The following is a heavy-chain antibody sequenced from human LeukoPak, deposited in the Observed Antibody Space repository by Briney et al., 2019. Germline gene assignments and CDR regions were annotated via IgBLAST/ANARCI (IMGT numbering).Heavy chain of an antibody. CDR2: IYYSGST. CDR1: GGSISSSSYY. V-gene: IGHV4-39*07. Sequence: SETLSLTCTVSGGSISSSSYYWGWIRQPPGKGLEWTGSIYYSGSTYYNPSLKSRVTISVDTSKNQFSLKLSSVTAADTAVYYCARDHHDSYYMDVWGKGTTVTVSS. J-gene: IGHJ6*03. CDR3: ARDHHDSYYMDV.